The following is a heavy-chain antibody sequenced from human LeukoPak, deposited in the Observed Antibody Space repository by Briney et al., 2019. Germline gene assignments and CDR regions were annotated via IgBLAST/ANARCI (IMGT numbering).Heavy chain of an antibody. CDR1: GGSISSFY. Sequence: SETLSLTCTVSGGSISSFYWRWIRQPSGKGLEWRGRIYSSGSTNNNPTLKSRVTMSVDTSKNQFSLKLSSVTAADTAVYYCARDSVAGAWAEYFQHWGQGIRVTVSS. V-gene: IGHV4-4*07. CDR3: ARDSVAGAWAEYFQH. J-gene: IGHJ1*01. D-gene: IGHD6-19*01. CDR2: IYSSGST.